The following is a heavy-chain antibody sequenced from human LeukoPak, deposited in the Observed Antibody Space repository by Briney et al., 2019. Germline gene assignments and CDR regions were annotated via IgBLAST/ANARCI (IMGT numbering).Heavy chain of an antibody. D-gene: IGHD3-22*01. Sequence: GGSLRLSCAASGFTFSSYWTHWVRQAPGKGLVWVSRINSDGSSTSYADSVKGRFTISRDNAKNTLYLQMNSLRAEDTAVYYCARDLVSRYYYDSSGFDYWGQGTLVTVSS. CDR1: GFTFSSYW. CDR2: INSDGSST. V-gene: IGHV3-74*01. J-gene: IGHJ4*02. CDR3: ARDLVSRYYYDSSGFDY.